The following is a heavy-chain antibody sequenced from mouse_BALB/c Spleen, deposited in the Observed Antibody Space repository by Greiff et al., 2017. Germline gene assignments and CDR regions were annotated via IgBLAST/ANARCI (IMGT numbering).Heavy chain of an antibody. J-gene: IGHJ3*01. CDR1: GFTFSSYA. V-gene: IGHV5-6-5*01. CDR3: ASYGCSYEGWFAY. Sequence: DVKLVESGGGLVKPGGSLKLSCAASGFTFSSYAMSWVRQTPEKRLEWVASISSGGSTYYPDSVKGRFTISRDNARNILYLQMSSLRSEDTAMYYCASYGCSYEGWFAYWGQGTLVTVSA. D-gene: IGHD1-1*01. CDR2: ISSGGST.